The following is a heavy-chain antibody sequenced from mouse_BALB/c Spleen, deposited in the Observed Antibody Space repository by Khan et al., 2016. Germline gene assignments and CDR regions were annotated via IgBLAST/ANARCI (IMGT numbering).Heavy chain of an antibody. Sequence: EVQLQESGPSLVKPSQTLSLPCSVTGDSITSGYWNWIRKFPGNKLEYMGYISYSGSTYYNPSLKSRISITRDTSKKQYYLQLNSVTTEDTTTYYYARYYGSRYWYFDVWGAGTTVTVSS. CDR1: GDSITSGY. V-gene: IGHV3-8*02. CDR2: ISYSGST. J-gene: IGHJ1*01. D-gene: IGHD1-1*01. CDR3: ARYYGSRYWYFDV.